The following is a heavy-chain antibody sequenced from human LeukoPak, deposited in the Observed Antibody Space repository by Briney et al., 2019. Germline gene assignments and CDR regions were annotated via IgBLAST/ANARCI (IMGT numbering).Heavy chain of an antibody. V-gene: IGHV3-33*01. CDR2: IWYNGNTK. Sequence: GGSMRLSCAASGFNIRSHGMHWVRQAPGKGLEWLAVIWYNGNTKYYADSVKGRFTGSRDDSQNTLHLQMDSLRAEDTAVYYCVSADIWGNYRTDSWGHGALVVVSS. J-gene: IGHJ5*01. CDR1: GFNIRSHG. D-gene: IGHD3-16*02. CDR3: VSADIWGNYRTDS.